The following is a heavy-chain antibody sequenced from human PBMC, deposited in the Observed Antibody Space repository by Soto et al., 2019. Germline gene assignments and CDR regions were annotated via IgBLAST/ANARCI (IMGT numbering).Heavy chain of an antibody. Sequence: ASVKVSCKASGGTFSNYAISWVRQAPGQGLEWMGGIIPIFGTTNYAQRFQGRVTITRDTSASTAYMELSSLRSEDTAVYYCARDLGGWPDYWGQGTLVTVSS. CDR1: GGTFSNYA. CDR3: ARDLGGWPDY. D-gene: IGHD2-15*01. V-gene: IGHV1-69*05. CDR2: IIPIFGTT. J-gene: IGHJ4*02.